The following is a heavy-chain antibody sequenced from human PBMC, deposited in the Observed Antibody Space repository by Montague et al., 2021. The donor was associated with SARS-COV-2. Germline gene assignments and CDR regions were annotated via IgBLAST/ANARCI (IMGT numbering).Heavy chain of an antibody. Sequence: SETLSLTCTVSGGSTASHYWNWIRQSPGKRPEWIGYVYYNGETKYKTPLQSRVTISIDTSENQFSLRINSATAADTAVYFCARGWAFDPWGQGRLVTVSS. J-gene: IGHJ3*01. V-gene: IGHV4-59*08. CDR1: GGSTASHY. CDR3: ARGWAFDP. D-gene: IGHD6-19*01. CDR2: VYYNGET.